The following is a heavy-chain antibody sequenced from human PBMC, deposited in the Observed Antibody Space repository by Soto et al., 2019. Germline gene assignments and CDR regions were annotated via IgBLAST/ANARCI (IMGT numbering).Heavy chain of an antibody. CDR3: ARASGCSGDSCAFDP. CDR2: IYNNGDIT. CDR1: GFTFNNYA. J-gene: IGHJ5*02. D-gene: IGHD2-15*01. V-gene: IGHV3-23*01. Sequence: GGSLRLSCAASGFTFNNYAMTWVRQAPGKGLEWVSTIYNNGDITQYADSVKGRFTITRDNSKNMVFLQMTSLRVEDTAVYYCARASGCSGDSCAFDPWGQGTLVTVSS.